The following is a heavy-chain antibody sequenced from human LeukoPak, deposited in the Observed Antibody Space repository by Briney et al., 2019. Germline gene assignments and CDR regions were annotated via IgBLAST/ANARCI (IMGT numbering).Heavy chain of an antibody. CDR2: IKQDGSEK. CDR1: GFTFSSYW. CDR3: AREGGRSSSSLDY. D-gene: IGHD6-6*01. J-gene: IGHJ4*02. Sequence: GGSLRLSCAASGFTFSSYWMSWVRQAPGKGLEWVANIKQDGSEKYYVDSVKGRFTISGDNAKNSLYLQMNSLRAEDTAVYYCAREGGRSSSSLDYWGQGTLVTVSS. V-gene: IGHV3-7*01.